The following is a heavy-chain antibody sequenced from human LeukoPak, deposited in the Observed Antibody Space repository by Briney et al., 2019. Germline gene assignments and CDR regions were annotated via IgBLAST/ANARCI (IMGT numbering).Heavy chain of an antibody. D-gene: IGHD2-2*01. CDR3: ARGRSTSCYAGLCYYYGMDA. Sequence: GGSLRLSCAAYGFTFDDYGMSWVRPAQGKGLGWVSGINWNGGSTGYADSVKGRFTISTDNATNSLYLQMNSLRAEDTALYYCARGRSTSCYAGLCYYYGMDAWGQGTTVTVSS. CDR2: INWNGGST. J-gene: IGHJ6*02. CDR1: GFTFDDYG. V-gene: IGHV3-20*04.